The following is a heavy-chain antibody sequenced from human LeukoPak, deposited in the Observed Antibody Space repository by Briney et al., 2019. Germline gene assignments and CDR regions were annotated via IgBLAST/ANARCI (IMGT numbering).Heavy chain of an antibody. Sequence: GGSLRLSCAASGFTFSSYSMNWVRQAPGKGLEWVSSISSSSSYIYYADSVKGRFTISRDNAKNSLYLQMNSLRAEDTAVYYCARVLATPSIAARSYYWGQGTLVTVSS. V-gene: IGHV3-21*01. CDR3: ARVLATPSIAARSYY. CDR2: ISSSSSYI. CDR1: GFTFSSYS. D-gene: IGHD6-6*01. J-gene: IGHJ4*02.